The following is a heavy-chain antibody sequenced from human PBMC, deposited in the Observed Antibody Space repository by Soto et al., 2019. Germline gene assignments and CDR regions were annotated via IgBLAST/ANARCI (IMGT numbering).Heavy chain of an antibody. J-gene: IGHJ4*02. CDR2: MNPNDGNT. Sequence: QVQLVQSGAEVKKPGASVTVSCKASGYPFRNYDINWVRQAPGQGLEWMGWMNPNDGNTGYAQQFQGRVTMTRDTSINRAYMELSSLISEDTAIYFCARSDLGWGVYFDYWGQGALVTVSS. D-gene: IGHD3-10*01. V-gene: IGHV1-8*01. CDR3: ARSDLGWGVYFDY. CDR1: GYPFRNYD.